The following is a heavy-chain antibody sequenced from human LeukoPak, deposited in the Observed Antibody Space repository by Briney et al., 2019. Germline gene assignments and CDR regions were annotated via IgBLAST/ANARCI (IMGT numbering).Heavy chain of an antibody. D-gene: IGHD2-2*02. CDR3: AREYCSSTSCYTVTTSGTFDI. Sequence: SETLSLTCTVSGGSISSGSYYWSWIRQPAGKGLEWIGRIYTSGSTYYNPSLKSRVTISVDTSKNQFSLKLSSVTAADTAVYYCAREYCSSTSCYTVTTSGTFDIWGQGTMVTVSS. CDR1: GGSISSGSYY. CDR2: IYTSGST. J-gene: IGHJ3*02. V-gene: IGHV4-61*02.